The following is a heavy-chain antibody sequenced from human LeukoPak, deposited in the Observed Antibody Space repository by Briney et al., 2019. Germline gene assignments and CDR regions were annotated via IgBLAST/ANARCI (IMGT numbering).Heavy chain of an antibody. Sequence: SETLSLTCAVYGGSFSGYYWSWIRQPPGKGLEWIGEIYYSGRDYNNPSLKSRVTLSIDTSKNQFSLDLTSVTAADTAVYYCARRRYYDSTGYLDWGQGTLVAVSS. J-gene: IGHJ1*01. CDR2: IYYSGRD. CDR3: ARRRYYDSTGYLD. D-gene: IGHD3-22*01. CDR1: GGSFSGYY. V-gene: IGHV4-34*01.